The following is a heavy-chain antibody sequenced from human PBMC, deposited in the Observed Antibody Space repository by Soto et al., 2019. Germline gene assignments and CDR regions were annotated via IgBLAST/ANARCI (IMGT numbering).Heavy chain of an antibody. J-gene: IGHJ1*01. CDR1: GFSFRSYW. V-gene: IGHV3-7*03. CDR2: MKEDGSEE. Sequence: EVQLVESGGGLVQPGGSLRLSCAASGFSFRSYWMSCVRQAPGKGLEWVAIMKEDGSEEHYVDSVKGRFSISRDNAKNSLFLHMNSLRVEDTAIYYGARSLRSSSGDGYWGQGTLVTVSS. D-gene: IGHD6-6*01. CDR3: ARSLRSSSGDGY.